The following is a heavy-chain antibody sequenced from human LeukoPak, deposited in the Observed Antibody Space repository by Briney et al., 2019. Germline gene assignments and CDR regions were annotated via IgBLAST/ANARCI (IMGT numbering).Heavy chain of an antibody. J-gene: IGHJ4*02. D-gene: IGHD6-25*01. CDR3: TTAVYSSGLDY. CDR1: GFTFNNAW. CDR2: IKSKTDGGTT. Sequence: GGSLRLSCAASGFTFNNAWMSWVRQAPGKGLEWVGRIKSKTDGGTTDYAAPVKDRFTISRDDSKNTLYLQMNSLKTEDTAVYYCTTAVYSSGLDYWGRGTLVTVSS. V-gene: IGHV3-15*01.